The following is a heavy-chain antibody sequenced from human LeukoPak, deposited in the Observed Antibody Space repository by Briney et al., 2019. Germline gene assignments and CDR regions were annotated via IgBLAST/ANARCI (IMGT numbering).Heavy chain of an antibody. CDR3: ARDIVGATGDAFDI. Sequence: PGGSLRLSCAASGSTFTTYSMNWVRQAPGKEPEWVSAVSSSSDYIYYADSVRGRFTISRDNAKNSLYLQMNSLGAEDTAVYYCARDIVGATGDAFDIWGQGTMVTVSS. D-gene: IGHD1-26*01. CDR1: GSTFTTYS. J-gene: IGHJ3*02. V-gene: IGHV3-21*01. CDR2: VSSSSDYI.